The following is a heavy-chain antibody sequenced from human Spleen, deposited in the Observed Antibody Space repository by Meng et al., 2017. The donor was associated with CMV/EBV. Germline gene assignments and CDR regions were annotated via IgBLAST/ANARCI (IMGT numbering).Heavy chain of an antibody. CDR2: ISGSGGRT. CDR3: AKVRGAAANTHFDF. CDR1: GFTFSSYA. V-gene: IGHV3-23*01. D-gene: IGHD6-13*01. J-gene: IGHJ4*02. Sequence: LSLTCAASGFTFSSYAMSWVRQAPGKGLEWVSAISGSGGRTNYADSVKGRFTISRDISKNTLYLQMNSLRADDTAVYYCAKVRGAAANTHFDFWGQGTLVTVSS.